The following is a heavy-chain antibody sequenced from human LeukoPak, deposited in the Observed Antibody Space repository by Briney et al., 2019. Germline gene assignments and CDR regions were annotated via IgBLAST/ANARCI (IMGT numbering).Heavy chain of an antibody. CDR2: INPNSGGT. CDR3: ARGYCSGGSCYSVENWFDP. CDR1: GYTFTGYY. V-gene: IGHV1-2*06. Sequence: ASVKVSCKAPGYTFTGYYMFWVRQAPGQGLEWMGRINPNSGGTNYAQKFQGRVTMTRDTSISTAYMELSRLRSDDTAVYYCARGYCSGGSCYSVENWFDPWGQGTLVTVSS. J-gene: IGHJ5*02. D-gene: IGHD2-15*01.